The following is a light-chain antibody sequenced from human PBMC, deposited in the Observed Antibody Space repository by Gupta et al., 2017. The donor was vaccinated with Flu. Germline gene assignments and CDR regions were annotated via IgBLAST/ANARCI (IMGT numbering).Light chain of an antibody. CDR2: AAS. Sequence: EIVLTQSPGTLSLSPGERATLSCRASQSVISNYLAWYQQKPGQAPRLLIYAASSRATGIPDRFSGSGSVTDFTLTISRLEPEDFAVYYCHQHGSPPLTFGGGTKVETK. V-gene: IGKV3-20*01. CDR3: HQHGSPPLT. J-gene: IGKJ4*01. CDR1: QSVISNY.